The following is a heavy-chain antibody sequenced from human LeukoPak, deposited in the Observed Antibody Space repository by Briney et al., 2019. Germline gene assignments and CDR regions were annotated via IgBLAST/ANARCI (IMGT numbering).Heavy chain of an antibody. D-gene: IGHD2-15*01. V-gene: IGHV4-39*01. CDR1: GGSISSTNYY. CDR3: ARRRQEGGRSYHYVDY. CDR2: IYYSGSS. Sequence: PSETLSLTCTVSGGSISSTNYYWDWIRQPPGKGLEWIGTIYYSGSSACTPSLKSRVTISVDTSKNQFSLKLNSVTAADTAVYYCARRRQEGGRSYHYVDYWGQGTLVTVSS. J-gene: IGHJ4*02.